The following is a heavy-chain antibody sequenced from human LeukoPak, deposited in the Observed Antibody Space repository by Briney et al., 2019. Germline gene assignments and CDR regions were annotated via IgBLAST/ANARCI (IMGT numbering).Heavy chain of an antibody. Sequence: ASVTVSCKASGYTFTNYDINWVRQATGQGLEWMGWMNPNSGNTGYAQKFQGRVTMTRNTSISTAYMELSSLRSEDTAVYYCARGGYYDSSGYYFAPFLNWFDPWGQGTLATVSS. CDR1: GYTFTNYD. CDR3: ARGGYYDSSGYYFAPFLNWFDP. J-gene: IGHJ5*02. V-gene: IGHV1-8*01. CDR2: MNPNSGNT. D-gene: IGHD3-22*01.